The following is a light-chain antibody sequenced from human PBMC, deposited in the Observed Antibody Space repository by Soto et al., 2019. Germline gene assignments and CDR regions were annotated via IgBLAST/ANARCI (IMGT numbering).Light chain of an antibody. J-gene: IGKJ4*01. CDR3: QQRSKWPLT. V-gene: IGKV3-11*01. CDR1: QSVSSY. Sequence: EFVLKQSPGTLSLSPWERATLSCMASQSVSSYLAWYQQKPGQAPRLLIYDASNRATGIPARFSGSGSGTDFTLTISSLEPEDFAVYYCQQRSKWPLTVGGGAKVDIK. CDR2: DAS.